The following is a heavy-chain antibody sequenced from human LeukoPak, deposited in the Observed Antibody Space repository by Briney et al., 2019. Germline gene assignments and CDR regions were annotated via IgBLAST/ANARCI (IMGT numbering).Heavy chain of an antibody. J-gene: IGHJ3*02. CDR3: ARGYGDYVSDAFDI. D-gene: IGHD4-17*01. CDR2: IYYSGST. Sequence: SETLSLTCTASGGSISSYYWSWIRQPPGKGLEWIGYIYYSGSTNYNPSLKSRVTISVDTSKNQFSLKLSSVTAADTAVYYCARGYGDYVSDAFDIWGQGTMVTVSS. CDR1: GGSISSYY. V-gene: IGHV4-59*01.